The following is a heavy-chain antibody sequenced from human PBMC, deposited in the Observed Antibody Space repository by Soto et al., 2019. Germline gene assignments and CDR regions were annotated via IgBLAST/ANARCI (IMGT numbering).Heavy chain of an antibody. CDR2: IYYSGTT. V-gene: IGHV4-30-4*01. CDR1: GDSINSADYY. CDR3: ASRKSFYASGTDH. Sequence: SETLSLTCTVSGDSINSADYYWNWIRQTPGKGLEWIGHIYYSGTTDYNPSLKGRVTISSDTSKNQFSLRLTSVTAADTAIYYCASRKSFYASGTDHWGQGTLVTVSS. J-gene: IGHJ4*02. D-gene: IGHD3-10*01.